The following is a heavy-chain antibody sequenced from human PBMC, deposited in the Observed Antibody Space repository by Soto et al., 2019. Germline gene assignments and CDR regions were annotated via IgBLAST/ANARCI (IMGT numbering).Heavy chain of an antibody. J-gene: IGHJ4*02. V-gene: IGHV4-38-2*02. CDR1: GYSFNSVHF. Sequence: SETLSLTCVVSGYSFNSVHFWGWIRQPPGKGLQWIGSLSQNGGTYRNPSLRSRVTLSVDTSKNQFSLKLTSVTAADTAVYFCAREPYLPMARNDFWGQGAQVTVS. CDR2: LSQNGGT. CDR3: AREPYLPMARNDF. D-gene: IGHD3-10*01.